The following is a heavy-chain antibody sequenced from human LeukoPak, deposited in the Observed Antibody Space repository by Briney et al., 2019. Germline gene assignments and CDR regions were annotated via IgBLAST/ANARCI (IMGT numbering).Heavy chain of an antibody. J-gene: IGHJ4*02. D-gene: IGHD3-10*01. CDR1: GYTISEVS. CDR2: LDPEDDKR. CDR3: ARGGGMVRGGLFDY. V-gene: IGHV1-24*01. Sequence: ASVRVSCKVSGYTISEVSIHWVRQAPGKGLEWMGGLDPEDDKRFYAQKFQGRVTITADKSTSTAYMELSSLRSEDTAVYYCARGGGMVRGGLFDYWGQGTLVTVSS.